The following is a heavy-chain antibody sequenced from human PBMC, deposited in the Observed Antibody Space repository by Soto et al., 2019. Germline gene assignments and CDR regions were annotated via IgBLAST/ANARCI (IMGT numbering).Heavy chain of an antibody. V-gene: IGHV3-11*01. CDR3: ARRLQWQLRPLDS. D-gene: IGHD6-19*01. J-gene: IGHJ4*02. CDR1: GFTFSDYY. Sequence: GGSLRLSCAGSGFTFSDYYITWIRRAPGKGLEWVSYINTLSSAIYYADSVKGRFTISRDNAKNSVYLQMNSLRAEDTAVYYCARRLQWQLRPLDSWGRGTLVTVSS. CDR2: INTLSSAI.